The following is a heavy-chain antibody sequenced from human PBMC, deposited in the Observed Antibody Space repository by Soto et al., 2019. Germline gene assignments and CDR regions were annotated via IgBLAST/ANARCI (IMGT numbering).Heavy chain of an antibody. Sequence: QVQLIQSAPEVKRPGASLRVSCKTSGFTFTSYPFSWVRQAPGQGLEWLAWVHPYEGTTKVAHQLRDRLTVSTDTSAATVFMELTGLTSDDTAVYFCAREYYSTTTWIDYWGQGTLVAVSS. D-gene: IGHD2-15*01. V-gene: IGHV1-18*04. CDR2: VHPYEGTT. CDR1: GFTFTSYP. J-gene: IGHJ4*02. CDR3: AREYYSTTTWIDY.